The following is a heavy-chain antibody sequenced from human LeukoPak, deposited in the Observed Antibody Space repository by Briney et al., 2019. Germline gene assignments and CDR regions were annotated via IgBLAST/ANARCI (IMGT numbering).Heavy chain of an antibody. CDR1: GFTFSGSA. CDR2: IRSKANSYAT. D-gene: IGHD6-6*01. Sequence: GGSLRLSCAASGFTFSGSAMRWVRQASGKGLEWVGRIRSKANSYATAYAASVKGRFTISRDDSKNTAYLQMNSLKTEDTAVYYCARMYSSSFMDVNWFDPWGQGTLVTVSS. V-gene: IGHV3-73*01. CDR3: ARMYSSSFMDVNWFDP. J-gene: IGHJ5*02.